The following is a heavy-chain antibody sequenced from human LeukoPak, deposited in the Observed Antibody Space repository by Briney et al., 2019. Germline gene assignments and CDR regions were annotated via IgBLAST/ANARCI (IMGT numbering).Heavy chain of an antibody. CDR1: GFTFSSYA. J-gene: IGHJ4*02. CDR2: ISGSGGST. V-gene: IGHV3-23*01. Sequence: GGSLGLSCAASGFTFSSYAMSWVRQAPGKGLEWVSAISGSGGSTYYADSVKGRFTVSRDNSKNTLYLQMNSLRAEDTAVYYCARGDYYGSGSYAYWGQGTLVTVSS. CDR3: ARGDYYGSGSYAY. D-gene: IGHD3-10*01.